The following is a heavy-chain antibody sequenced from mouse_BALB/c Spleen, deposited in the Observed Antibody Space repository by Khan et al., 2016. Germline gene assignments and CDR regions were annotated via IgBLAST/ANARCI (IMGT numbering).Heavy chain of an antibody. Sequence: EVQLQESGPSLVKPSQTLSLTCSVTGDSITSGYWNWIRKFPGNKLEYMGYISYSGSTYYNPSLKSRISITRDTSKNQYYLQLNSVTTEDTATYXCARYGSSYYWYFDVWGAGTTVTVSS. CDR2: ISYSGST. CDR1: GDSITSGY. D-gene: IGHD1-1*01. CDR3: ARYGSSYYWYFDV. J-gene: IGHJ1*01. V-gene: IGHV3-8*02.